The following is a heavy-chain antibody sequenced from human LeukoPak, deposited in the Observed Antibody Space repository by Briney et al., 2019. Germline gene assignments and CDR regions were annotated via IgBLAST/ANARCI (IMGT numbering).Heavy chain of an antibody. CDR1: GGTFSSYA. CDR3: ARIVYDCSSTSCPFDY. Sequence: GSSVKVSCKASGGTFSSYAISWVRQAPGQGLKWMGGIIPIFGTANYAQKFQGRVTITADESTSTAYMELSSLRSEDTAVYYCARIVYDCSSTSCPFDYWGQGTLVTVSS. V-gene: IGHV1-69*01. CDR2: IIPIFGTA. D-gene: IGHD2-2*01. J-gene: IGHJ4*02.